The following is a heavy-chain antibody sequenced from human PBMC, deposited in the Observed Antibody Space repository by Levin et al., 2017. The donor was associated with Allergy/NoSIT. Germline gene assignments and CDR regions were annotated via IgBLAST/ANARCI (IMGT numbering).Heavy chain of an antibody. CDR3: ARYPLVPVYYYGMDV. CDR2: INPSGGST. D-gene: IGHD2-2*01. V-gene: IGHV1-46*01. CDR1: GYTFTSYY. Sequence: GASVKVSCKASGYTFTSYYMHWVRQAPGQGLEWMGIINPSGGSTSYAQKFQGRVTMTRDTSTSTVYMELSSLRSEDTAVYYCARYPLVPVYYYGMDVWGQGTTVTVSS. J-gene: IGHJ6*02.